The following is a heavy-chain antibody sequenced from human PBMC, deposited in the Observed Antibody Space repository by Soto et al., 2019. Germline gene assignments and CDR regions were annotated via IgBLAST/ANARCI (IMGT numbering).Heavy chain of an antibody. CDR2: ISGSGGDT. CDR1: GFTFSTYA. CDR3: AKDDGYTGLLSWFDP. Sequence: GGSLRLSCAASGFTFSTYAMIWVRQAPGKGLEWVSVISGSGGDTYYADSVKGRFTIARDNSKNTLSLQMNSLRAEDTAVYYCAKDDGYTGLLSWFDPWGQGTLVTVSS. D-gene: IGHD5-18*01. J-gene: IGHJ5*02. V-gene: IGHV3-23*01.